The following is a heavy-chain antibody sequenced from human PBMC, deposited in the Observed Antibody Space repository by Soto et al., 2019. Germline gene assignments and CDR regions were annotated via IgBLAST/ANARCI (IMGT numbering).Heavy chain of an antibody. D-gene: IGHD4-17*01. CDR3: ARGWKVTRLDY. Sequence: PGGSLRLSCAASGFTFSSYGMHWVRQAPGKGLEWVAVIWYDGSNKYYADSVKGRFTISRDNSKNTLYLQMNSLRAEDTAVYYCARGWKVTRLDYWGQGTLVTVSS. CDR1: GFTFSSYG. CDR2: IWYDGSNK. V-gene: IGHV3-33*01. J-gene: IGHJ4*02.